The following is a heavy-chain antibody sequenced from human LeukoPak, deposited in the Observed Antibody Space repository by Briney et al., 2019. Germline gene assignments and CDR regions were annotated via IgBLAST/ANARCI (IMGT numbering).Heavy chain of an antibody. Sequence: SETLSLACTVSGGSISSYYWSWIRQPPGKGLEWIGYIYYSGSTNYNPSLKSRVTISVDTSKNQFSLKLSSVTAADTAVYYCARGHCSSTSCYGGVDYWGQGTLVTVSS. V-gene: IGHV4-59*01. D-gene: IGHD2-2*01. CDR1: GGSISSYY. CDR3: ARGHCSSTSCYGGVDY. J-gene: IGHJ4*02. CDR2: IYYSGST.